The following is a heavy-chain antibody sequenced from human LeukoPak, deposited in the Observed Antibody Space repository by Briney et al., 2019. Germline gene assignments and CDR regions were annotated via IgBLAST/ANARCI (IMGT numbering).Heavy chain of an antibody. Sequence: SETLSLTCIVSGGSISNNYWSWVRQPAGEGLEWIGRIYSNGYTDYNSALKSRVTMSVDTSKNQFSLRLNSVTAADTAVYYCARKLWFGDLNWFDPWGQGTLVTVSS. V-gene: IGHV4-4*07. CDR1: GGSISNNY. J-gene: IGHJ5*02. CDR2: IYSNGYT. CDR3: ARKLWFGDLNWFDP. D-gene: IGHD3-10*01.